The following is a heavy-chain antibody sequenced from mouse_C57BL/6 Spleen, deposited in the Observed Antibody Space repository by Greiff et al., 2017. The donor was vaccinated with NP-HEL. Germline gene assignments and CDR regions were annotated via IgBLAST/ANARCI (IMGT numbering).Heavy chain of an antibody. V-gene: IGHV1-52*01. CDR2: IDPSDSET. Sequence: VQLQQSGAELVRPGSSVKLSCKASGYTFTSYCMHWVKQRPIQGLEWIGNIDPSDSETHYNQKFKDKATLTVDKSSSTAYMQLSSLTSEDSAVYYCAREWDYYGSSYVSSWAYWGQGTLVTVSA. D-gene: IGHD1-1*01. CDR3: AREWDYYGSSYVSSWAY. J-gene: IGHJ3*01. CDR1: GYTFTSYC.